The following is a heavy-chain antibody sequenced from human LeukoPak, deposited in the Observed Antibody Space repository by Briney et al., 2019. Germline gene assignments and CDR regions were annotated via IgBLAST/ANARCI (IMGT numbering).Heavy chain of an antibody. CDR2: IYHRGST. CDR3: ARRGYYYDSSGTPTHFFDI. D-gene: IGHD3-22*01. CDR1: GDSIMSGYY. J-gene: IGHJ3*02. Sequence: SETLSLTCSVSGDSIMSGYYWGWIRQPPGKVLEWIGSIYHRGSTYYNPSLKSRVTIYVDTSKNQFTLNLSSVTAADTAVYYCARRGYYYDSSGTPTHFFDIWGQGTMVTVSS. V-gene: IGHV4-38-2*02.